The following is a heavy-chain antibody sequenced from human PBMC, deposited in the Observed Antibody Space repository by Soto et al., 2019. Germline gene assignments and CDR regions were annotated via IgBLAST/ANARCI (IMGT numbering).Heavy chain of an antibody. CDR3: AKDRTYDNTEGVDY. Sequence: EVRLLESGGGLVQPGGSLRLSCAASGFTFSSYAMTWVRQAPGRGLEWVSTISSSGDSTYYADSVKGRFTISRDNSKNTLSLQMNSLRGEDTAIYYCAKDRTYDNTEGVDYWGQGNLVTVS. D-gene: IGHD3-22*01. J-gene: IGHJ4*02. CDR1: GFTFSSYA. V-gene: IGHV3-23*01. CDR2: ISSSGDST.